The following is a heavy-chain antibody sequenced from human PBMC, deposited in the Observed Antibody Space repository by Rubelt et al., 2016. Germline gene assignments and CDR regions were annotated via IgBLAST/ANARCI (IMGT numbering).Heavy chain of an antibody. Sequence: EVQLVESGGGLVQPGGSLRLSCAASGFTFSSYWMNWVRQAPGKGLEWVANIKQDGSEKYYVDSVKGRFTISGDNAKNSLYPQMNSLRVAETAVYYCARGARPDDSPQGYWGQGTLVTVSS. CDR2: IKQDGSEK. D-gene: IGHD1-14*01. J-gene: IGHJ4*02. V-gene: IGHV3-7*01. CDR3: ARGARPDDSPQGY. CDR1: GFTFSSYW.